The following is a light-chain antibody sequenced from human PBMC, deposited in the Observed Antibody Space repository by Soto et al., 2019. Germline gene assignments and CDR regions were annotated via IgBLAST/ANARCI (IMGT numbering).Light chain of an antibody. J-gene: IGKJ1*01. Sequence: DIQITQSRSSISTSVGDRVTINSLASQGITNRLAWYQQKPGQAATLLINEASNLQSGVPSRISGSGSGTDFTLTISSMQHEDLATYYCQQYNSYWWRFDQGTEVDI. CDR3: QQYNSYWWR. CDR2: EAS. V-gene: IGKV1D-16*01. CDR1: QGITNR.